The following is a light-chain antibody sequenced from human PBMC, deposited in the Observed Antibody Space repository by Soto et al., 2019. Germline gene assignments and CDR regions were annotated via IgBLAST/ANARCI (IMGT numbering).Light chain of an antibody. CDR2: DAS. Sequence: EIILTQSPATLSLSPGERATLSCGASQSVSSSYVAWYQHRPGLAPRLLIHDASSRATGVPDRFSGTKSGTDFTLTISSLEPEDFAVYYCQQRSNWPRTFGQGTKVDIK. CDR1: QSVSSSY. J-gene: IGKJ1*01. V-gene: IGKV3D-20*02. CDR3: QQRSNWPRT.